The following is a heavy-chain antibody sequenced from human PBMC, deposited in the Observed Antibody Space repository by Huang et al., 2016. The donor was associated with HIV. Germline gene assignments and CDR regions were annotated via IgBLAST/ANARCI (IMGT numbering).Heavy chain of an antibody. V-gene: IGHV7-4-1*02. CDR1: GYMFSTFA. CDR2: NNTHTGKP. D-gene: IGHD2-21*02. CDR3: TRACNEYGDSHDAFDI. Sequence: QVQLVQSGSELKRPGASVKVPCKAFGYMFSTFAINWVRQAPGEGLDWMGWNNTHTGKPTYAQVFRERFLFSLDTSVSTAHLQISSLKPEDTAVYYCTRACNEYGDSHDAFDIWGQGTLVTVSS. J-gene: IGHJ3*02.